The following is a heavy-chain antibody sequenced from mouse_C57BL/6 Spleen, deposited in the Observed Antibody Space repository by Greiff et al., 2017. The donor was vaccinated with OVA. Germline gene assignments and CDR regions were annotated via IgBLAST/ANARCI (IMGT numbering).Heavy chain of an antibody. Sequence: QVQLQQPGTELVKPGASVKLSCKASGYTFTSYGMHWVKQRPGQGLEWIGNINPSNGYTNYNEKFKSKATLTADKSSSTDYMQLSSLSSDDSAVYCGRNGDASVVAHFDYWGQGTTLTVSS. CDR1: GYTFTSYG. V-gene: IGHV1-53*01. D-gene: IGHD1-1*01. J-gene: IGHJ2*01. CDR3: RNGDASVVAHFDY. CDR2: INPSNGYT.